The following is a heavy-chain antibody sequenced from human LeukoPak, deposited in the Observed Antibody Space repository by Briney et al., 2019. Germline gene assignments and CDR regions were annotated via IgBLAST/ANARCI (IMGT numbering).Heavy chain of an antibody. J-gene: IGHJ3*02. CDR1: GFTFSSYA. D-gene: IGHD3-22*01. CDR3: ASGAYYYDSSGYSAFDI. Sequence: GGPLRLSCAASGFTFSSYAMSWVRQAPGKGLEWVSAISGSGGSTYYADSVKGRFTISRDNAKNSLYLQMNSLRAEDTALYYCASGAYYYDSSGYSAFDIWGQGTMVTVSS. CDR2: ISGSGGST. V-gene: IGHV3-23*01.